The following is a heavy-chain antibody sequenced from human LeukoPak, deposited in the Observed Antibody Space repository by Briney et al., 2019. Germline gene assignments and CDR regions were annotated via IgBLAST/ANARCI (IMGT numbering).Heavy chain of an antibody. J-gene: IGHJ3*02. CDR2: IYYSGST. V-gene: IGHV4-39*07. D-gene: IGHD3-22*01. CDR3: ARDKDYFDSGGASDI. Sequence: PSETLSLTCTLSGGSISSSNYYWGWVRQPPGKGLEWIGSIYYSGSTYYNPSLKSRVTISVDTSKNQFSLKLSSVTAADTAVYYCARDKDYFDSGGASDIWGQGTMVTLSS. CDR1: GGSISSSNYY.